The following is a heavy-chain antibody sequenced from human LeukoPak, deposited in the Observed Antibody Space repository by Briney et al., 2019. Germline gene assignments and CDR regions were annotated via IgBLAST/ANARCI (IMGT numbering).Heavy chain of an antibody. J-gene: IGHJ3*02. V-gene: IGHV3-21*01. CDR2: VSDNVIYK. CDR3: ARAGDGYSPVFDI. Sequence: PGGSLRLSCAASGFSFSSYSMSWVRQAPGKGLEWVSSVSDNVIYKYYADSVKGRFTVSRDNAKNSLSLQMNSLRADDSAVYFCARAGDGYSPVFDIWGQGTLVTVSS. D-gene: IGHD5-24*01. CDR1: GFSFSSYS.